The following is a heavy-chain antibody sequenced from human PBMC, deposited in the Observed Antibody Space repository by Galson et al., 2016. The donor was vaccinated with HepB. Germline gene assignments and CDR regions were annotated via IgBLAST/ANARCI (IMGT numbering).Heavy chain of an antibody. Sequence: SLRPSCAASGFTLDNYAMHWVRQAPGKGLEWVSGISWNSGPIGYGDSVKGRFTVSRDNAKNSLYLQMKSLRAEDTALYYCAKDIGRGTSYYFYGMDVWGKGTTVTVSS. V-gene: IGHV3-9*01. CDR1: GFTLDNYA. CDR2: ISWNSGPI. D-gene: IGHD3/OR15-3a*01. CDR3: AKDIGRGTSYYFYGMDV. J-gene: IGHJ6*04.